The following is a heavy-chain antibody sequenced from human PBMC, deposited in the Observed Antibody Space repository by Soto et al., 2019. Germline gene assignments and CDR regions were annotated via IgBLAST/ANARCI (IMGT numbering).Heavy chain of an antibody. CDR3: ARDGPYYYASRMDV. J-gene: IGHJ6*02. CDR1: GIPVSSNY. CDR2: LHSGGDT. V-gene: IGHV3-53*04. Sequence: EVQLVESGGGLVQPGGSLRLSCAASGIPVSSNYMTWVRQAPGKGLEWVSVLHSGGDTYYANSVKGRFTISRHDSTNTLFLQMNILTPEYTAVYYCARDGPYYYASRMDVWGQGTTVTVSS. D-gene: IGHD3-10*01.